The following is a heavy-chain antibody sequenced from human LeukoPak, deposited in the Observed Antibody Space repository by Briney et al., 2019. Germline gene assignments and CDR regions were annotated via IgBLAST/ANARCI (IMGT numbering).Heavy chain of an antibody. CDR1: GFTFSSYA. J-gene: IGHJ4*02. D-gene: IGHD1-26*01. V-gene: IGHV3-23*01. CDR2: ISGSGGST. Sequence: TGGSLRLSCAASGFTFSSYAMSWVRQAPGKGLEWVSAISGSGGSTYYADSVKGRFTISRDNSKNTLYLQMNSLRADDTAVYYCAKDPRVGATTGDYWGQGTLVTVSS. CDR3: AKDPRVGATTGDY.